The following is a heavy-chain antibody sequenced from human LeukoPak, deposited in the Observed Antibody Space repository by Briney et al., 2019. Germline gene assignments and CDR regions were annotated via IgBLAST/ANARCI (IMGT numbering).Heavy chain of an antibody. D-gene: IGHD3-10*01. Sequence: GGSLRLSCAASGFTFSNYGMHRVRQAPGKGLEWVVVISYDGSNKYYADSVKGRFTISRDNSKNTLYLQMNSLRAEDTAVYYCANGYYYGSGSYYKEAFDIWGQGTMVTVSS. CDR2: ISYDGSNK. CDR1: GFTFSNYG. V-gene: IGHV3-30*18. J-gene: IGHJ3*02. CDR3: ANGYYYGSGSYYKEAFDI.